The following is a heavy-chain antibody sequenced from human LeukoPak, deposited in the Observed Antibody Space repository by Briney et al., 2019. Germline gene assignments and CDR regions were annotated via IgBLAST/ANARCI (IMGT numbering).Heavy chain of an antibody. Sequence: GESLKISCKGSGYSFTSYWNGWVRQMPGKGLEWMGIIYPGDSDTRYSPSFQGQVTISADKSISTAYLQWSSLKASDTAMYYCARPRYRYNWNPRLGAAFDIWGQGTMVTVSS. J-gene: IGHJ3*02. V-gene: IGHV5-51*01. D-gene: IGHD1-20*01. CDR1: GYSFTSYW. CDR2: IYPGDSDT. CDR3: ARPRYRYNWNPRLGAAFDI.